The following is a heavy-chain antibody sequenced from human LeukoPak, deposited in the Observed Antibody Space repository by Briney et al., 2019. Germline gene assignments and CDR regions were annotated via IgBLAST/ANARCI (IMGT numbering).Heavy chain of an antibody. J-gene: IGHJ4*02. V-gene: IGHV3-7*01. CDR2: IKQDGSNK. Sequence: PGGSLRLSCAASGFTFSSYWMSWVRQAPGKGLEWVANIKQDGSNKYYTDSVKGRFTISRDTSKNTLYLQMNSLRAEDTAVYYCGKDAHSGYFDYWGQGTLVTVSS. D-gene: IGHD3-10*01. CDR3: GKDAHSGYFDY. CDR1: GFTFSSYW.